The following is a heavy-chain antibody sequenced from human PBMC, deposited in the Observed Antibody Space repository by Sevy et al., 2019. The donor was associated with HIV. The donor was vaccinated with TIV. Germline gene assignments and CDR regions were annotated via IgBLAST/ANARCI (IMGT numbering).Heavy chain of an antibody. D-gene: IGHD1-1*01. Sequence: GESLKISCKGSGYAFTTYWIGWVRQTPGKGLEWMGIIYPGNSDTRYSPSFQGQVTISADKSIRTAYLQWSRLKASDSAMYYCVRHGSAGTMLDYFDKWGQGTLVTVSS. CDR1: GYAFTTYW. V-gene: IGHV5-51*01. CDR2: IYPGNSDT. CDR3: VRHGSAGTMLDYFDK. J-gene: IGHJ4*02.